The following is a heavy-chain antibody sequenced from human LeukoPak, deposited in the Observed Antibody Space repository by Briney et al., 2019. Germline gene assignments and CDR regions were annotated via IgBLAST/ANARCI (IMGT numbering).Heavy chain of an antibody. J-gene: IGHJ4*02. CDR3: AKDQAAFGDYDFYY. CDR1: GFTFSSFG. Sequence: GRSLRLSCAASGFTFSSFGMHWVRQAPGKGLDWVAVISSDGTNKHYADSVKGRFTISRDNSKNTLSLQMNSLRPEDTAVYFCAKDQAAFGDYDFYYWGQGTLVTVSP. D-gene: IGHD4-17*01. CDR2: ISSDGTNK. V-gene: IGHV3-30*18.